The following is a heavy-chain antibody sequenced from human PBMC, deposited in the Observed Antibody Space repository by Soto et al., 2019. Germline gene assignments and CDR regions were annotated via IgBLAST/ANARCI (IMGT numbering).Heavy chain of an antibody. D-gene: IGHD3-10*01. J-gene: IGHJ5*02. CDR3: ARDLRGRRSGRFDP. V-gene: IGHV4-31*03. CDR2: IYYSGVT. Sequence: QVQLQESGPGLVKPSQTLSLTCTLSGDPITSGGFFWTWIRQHPAKGLEWIGYIYYSGVTYYNPSHRSRATISVDTSKIQFSLNLSSVTAADTAMYYCARDLRGRRSGRFDPWGQGTLVTVSS. CDR1: GDPITSGGFF.